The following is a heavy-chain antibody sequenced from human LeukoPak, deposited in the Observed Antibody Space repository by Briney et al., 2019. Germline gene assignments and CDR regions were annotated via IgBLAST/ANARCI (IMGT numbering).Heavy chain of an antibody. D-gene: IGHD3-3*01. V-gene: IGHV3-21*01. CDR1: GFTFSSYS. CDR2: ISSSSSYI. Sequence: GGSLRLSCAAYGFTFSSYSMNWVRQAPGKGLEWVSSISSSSSYIYYADSVKGRFTISRDNAKNSLYLQMNSLRAEDTAVYYCARARFSAAGWFDPWGQGTLVTVSS. CDR3: ARARFSAAGWFDP. J-gene: IGHJ5*02.